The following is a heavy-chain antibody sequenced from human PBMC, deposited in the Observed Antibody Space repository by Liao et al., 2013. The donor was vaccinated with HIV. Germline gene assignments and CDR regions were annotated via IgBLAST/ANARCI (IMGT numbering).Heavy chain of an antibody. J-gene: IGHJ4*02. D-gene: IGHD1-26*01. CDR1: GGSVRSNFYY. Sequence: QLQLQESGPGLVKPSETLSVTCTVSGGSVRSNFYYWAWIRQPPGKGLEWIGSIFYSGSTYYNPSLKSRVTISVDTSKNQFSLKLSSVTAADTAVYYCARGEWELPFDYWGQGTLVTVSS. CDR3: ARGEWELPFDY. V-gene: IGHV4-39*07. CDR2: IFYSGST.